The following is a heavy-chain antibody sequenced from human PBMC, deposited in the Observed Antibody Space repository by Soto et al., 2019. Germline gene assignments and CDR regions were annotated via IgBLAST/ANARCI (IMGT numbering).Heavy chain of an antibody. CDR1: GYTFASDY. Sequence: ASLKVSCKASGYTFASDYMNWVGEAPGQGLEWLGIINPSGGYTTYAQRFLGRVTMTSDTSTSTVHMELGSLTSEDTAVYYCARGGGIVVVTAPYDYWGQGTLVTVSS. V-gene: IGHV1-46*03. D-gene: IGHD2-21*02. J-gene: IGHJ4*02. CDR3: ARGGGIVVVTAPYDY. CDR2: INPSGGYT.